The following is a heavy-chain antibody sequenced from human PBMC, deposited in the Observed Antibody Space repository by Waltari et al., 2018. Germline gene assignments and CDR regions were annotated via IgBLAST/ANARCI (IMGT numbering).Heavy chain of an antibody. CDR3: AREYQLLPLGAFDY. Sequence: QVQLQQWGAGLLKPSETLSLTCAVYGGSFSGYYWSWIRQPPGKGPELIGEINHSGSTNYNPSLKSRVTISVDTSKNQFSLKLSSVTAADTAVYYCAREYQLLPLGAFDYWGQGTLVTVSS. D-gene: IGHD2-2*01. J-gene: IGHJ4*02. CDR1: GGSFSGYY. CDR2: INHSGST. V-gene: IGHV4-34*01.